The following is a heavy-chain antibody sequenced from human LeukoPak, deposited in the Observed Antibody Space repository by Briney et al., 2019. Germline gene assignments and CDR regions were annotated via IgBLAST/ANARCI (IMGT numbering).Heavy chain of an antibody. Sequence: GASVKVSCKASGYTFTGYYMHWVRQAPGQGLEWMGWINPNSGGTNYAQKFQGRVTMTRDTSISTAYMELSSLRSDDTAVYYCARDAFIAAAGYYFDYWGQGTLVTVSS. D-gene: IGHD6-13*01. V-gene: IGHV1-2*02. CDR3: ARDAFIAAAGYYFDY. CDR2: INPNSGGT. J-gene: IGHJ4*02. CDR1: GYTFTGYY.